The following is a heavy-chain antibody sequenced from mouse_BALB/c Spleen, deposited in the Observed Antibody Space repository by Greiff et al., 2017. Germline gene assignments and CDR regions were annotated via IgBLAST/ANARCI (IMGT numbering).Heavy chain of an antibody. D-gene: IGHD2-1*01. Sequence: QVQLQQSGAELARPGASVKMSCKASGYTFTSYTMHWVKQRPGQGLEWIGYINPSSGYTNYNQKFKDKATLTADKSSSTAYMQLSSLTSEDSAVYYCARSDGNSRFAYWGQGTLVTVSA. V-gene: IGHV1-4*01. CDR3: ARSDGNSRFAY. CDR2: INPSSGYT. CDR1: GYTFTSYT. J-gene: IGHJ3*01.